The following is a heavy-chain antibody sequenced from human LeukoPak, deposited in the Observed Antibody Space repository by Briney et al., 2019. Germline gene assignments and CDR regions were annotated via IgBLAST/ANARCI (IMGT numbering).Heavy chain of an antibody. Sequence: VASVTVSCTASGGTFSSYAISWVRQAPGQGLEWMGGIIPIFGTANYAQKFQGRVTITADESTSTAYMELSSLRSEDTAVYYCAREGRPYYYYYGMDVWGQGTTVTLSS. CDR3: AREGRPYYYYYGMDV. J-gene: IGHJ6*02. V-gene: IGHV1-69*13. CDR1: GGTFSSYA. CDR2: IIPIFGTA. D-gene: IGHD6-25*01.